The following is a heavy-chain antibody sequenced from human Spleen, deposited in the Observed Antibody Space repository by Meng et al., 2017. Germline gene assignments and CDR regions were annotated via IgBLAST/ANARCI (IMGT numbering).Heavy chain of an antibody. Sequence: ASVKVSCKASGYTFTAYYIHWVRQAPGQGLEWMGWIHPNSGDTQSAQKFQGRVTMTSDTSISTLYMELSRLTSDDTAVYYCSREDKWGQGTLVTGSS. CDR1: GYTFTAYY. CDR3: SREDK. V-gene: IGHV1-2*02. CDR2: IHPNSGDT. J-gene: IGHJ4*02.